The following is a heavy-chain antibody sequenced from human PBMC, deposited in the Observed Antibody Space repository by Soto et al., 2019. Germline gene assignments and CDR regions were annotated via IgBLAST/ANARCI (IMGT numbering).Heavy chain of an antibody. CDR1: GGSITSTDW. CDR2: IYHSGGT. V-gene: IGHV4-4*02. CDR3: PRPPSTRYNVYGLDV. D-gene: IGHD1-1*01. J-gene: IGHJ6*02. Sequence: QVHLQESGPGLVEPSGTLSLTCAVSGGSITSTDWWTWVRQPPGKGLEWIGEIYHSGGTNYNPSLNIRLTISLHKSNNQFPLRLTYVTASDTAVYFCPRPPSTRYNVYGLDVWGPGTTVFVS.